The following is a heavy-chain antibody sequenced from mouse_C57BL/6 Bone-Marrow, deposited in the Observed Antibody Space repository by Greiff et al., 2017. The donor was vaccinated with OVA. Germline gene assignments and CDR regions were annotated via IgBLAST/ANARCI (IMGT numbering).Heavy chain of an antibody. V-gene: IGHV1-36*01. Sequence: EVQLQQSGPVLVKPGPSVKISCKASGFTFTDYYMHWVKQSHGKSLEWIGLVYPYNGGTSYNQKFKGKATLTVDTSSSTAYMELNSLTSEDSAVYYCAIHLARITTVVAAPMDYWGQGTSVTVSS. CDR1: GFTFTDYY. CDR3: AIHLARITTVVAAPMDY. D-gene: IGHD1-1*01. CDR2: VYPYNGGT. J-gene: IGHJ4*01.